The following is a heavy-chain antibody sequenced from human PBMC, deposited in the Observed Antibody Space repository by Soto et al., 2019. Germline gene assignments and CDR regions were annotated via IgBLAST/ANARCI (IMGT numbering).Heavy chain of an antibody. CDR1: GGTFSSYA. D-gene: IGHD6-6*01. J-gene: IGHJ5*02. V-gene: IGHV1-69*12. CDR2: IIPIFGTA. Sequence: QVQLVQSGAEVKKPGSSVKVSCKASGGTFSSYAISWVRQAPGQGLEWMGGIIPIFGTANYAQKFQGRVTITADESTSTAYVELSSLRSEDTAVYYCARGGEYSSSSGLDNWFDPWGQGNLVNGSS. CDR3: ARGGEYSSSSGLDNWFDP.